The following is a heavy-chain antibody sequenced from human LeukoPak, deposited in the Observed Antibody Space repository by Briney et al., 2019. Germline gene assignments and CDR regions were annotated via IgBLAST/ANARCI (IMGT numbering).Heavy chain of an antibody. CDR1: GFTFSNYE. J-gene: IGHJ4*02. Sequence: PGGSLRLPCAASGFTFSNYELHWVPQAPGKGLEGVSYISSSGSDIYYADSVKGRFTISRDNAKNSLYLHMNSLRAEDTAVYYCARDYGGSSPFDYWGQGTLVTVSS. D-gene: IGHD4-23*01. V-gene: IGHV3-48*03. CDR3: ARDYGGSSPFDY. CDR2: ISSSGSDI.